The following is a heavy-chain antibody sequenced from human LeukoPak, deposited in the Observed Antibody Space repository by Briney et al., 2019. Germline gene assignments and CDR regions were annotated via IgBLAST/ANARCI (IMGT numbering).Heavy chain of an antibody. J-gene: IGHJ4*02. V-gene: IGHV1-3*04. CDR3: AKYSSSWHLDY. Sequence: ASVKVSCKASGYTFTSYAMHWVRQAPGQRLEWMGWINTGNGNTKFSQKFQGRVTITRDTSASTAYMELSSLRSEDTAVYYCAKYSSSWHLDYWGQGTLVTVSS. D-gene: IGHD6-13*01. CDR1: GYTFTSYA. CDR2: INTGNGNT.